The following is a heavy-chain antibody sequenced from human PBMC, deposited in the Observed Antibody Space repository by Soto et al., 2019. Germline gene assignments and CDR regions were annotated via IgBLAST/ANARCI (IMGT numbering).Heavy chain of an antibody. CDR3: ARGRYGDY. D-gene: IGHD1-1*01. CDR1: GYAFTTYG. Sequence: QVHLVQSGAEVKKPGASVKVSCKGSGYAFTTYGITWVRQAPGQGLEWMGGISAHNGNTNYAQKLQGRVTVTRDTSTSTAYMELRSLISDDTAVYYCARGRYGDYWGQGALVTVSS. CDR2: ISAHNGNT. V-gene: IGHV1-18*01. J-gene: IGHJ4*02.